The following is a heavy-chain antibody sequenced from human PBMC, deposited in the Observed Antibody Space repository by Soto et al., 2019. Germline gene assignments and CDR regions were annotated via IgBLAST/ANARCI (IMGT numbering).Heavy chain of an antibody. CDR2: ISSSSSYT. J-gene: IGHJ6*02. CDR3: ARDTDIVVVPAAIPKYGMDV. D-gene: IGHD2-2*02. V-gene: IGHV3-11*06. CDR1: GFTFIDYY. Sequence: PRGSLRLSCAASGFTFIDYYIVFIRHSPFKWLEWVSYISSSSSYTNYADSVKGRFTISRDNAKNSLYLQMNSLRAEDTAVYYCARDTDIVVVPAAIPKYGMDVWGQGTTVTVSS.